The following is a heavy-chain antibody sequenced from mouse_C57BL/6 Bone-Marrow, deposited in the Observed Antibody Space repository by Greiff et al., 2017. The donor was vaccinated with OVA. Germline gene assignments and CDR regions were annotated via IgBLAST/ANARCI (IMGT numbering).Heavy chain of an antibody. CDR1: GYTFTSYW. V-gene: IGHV1-61*01. CDR2: IYPSDSET. J-gene: IGHJ2*01. Sequence: QVQLQQPGAELVRPGSSVKLSCKASGYTFTSYWLDWVKQRPGQGLEWIGNIYPSDSETHYNQKFKDKATLTVDKSSSTAYMQLSSLTSEDSAVYYCAREGFGFYYFDYWGQGTTLTVSS. CDR3: AREGFGFYYFDY.